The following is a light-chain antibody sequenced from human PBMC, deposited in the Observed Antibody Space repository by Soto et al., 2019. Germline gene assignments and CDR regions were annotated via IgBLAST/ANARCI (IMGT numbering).Light chain of an antibody. V-gene: IGKV1-33*01. Sequence: DIQMTQSPSSLSASVGDRVTITCQASQDISNYLNWYQQKPGKAPKLLIYDASNLETGVPSRFSRSGSGTDFTFTISSLQAEDIATYYCQQYDNLPPYTFGQGTKLEIK. CDR2: DAS. CDR3: QQYDNLPPYT. CDR1: QDISNY. J-gene: IGKJ2*01.